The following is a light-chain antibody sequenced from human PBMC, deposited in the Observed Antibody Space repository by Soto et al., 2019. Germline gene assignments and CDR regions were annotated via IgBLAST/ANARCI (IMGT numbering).Light chain of an antibody. J-gene: IGKJ4*01. V-gene: IGKV3-20*01. CDR1: QSVTTY. CDR2: DAS. Sequence: EIVLPQYPGTLSSSQGARATLSCRASQSVTTYLAWHQQTPGQAPRLLIYDASTRATGIPARFSGSGSGTDFTLTISRLEPEDFALYYGQQYGSSLSITFGRGTKVDI. CDR3: QQYGSSLSIT.